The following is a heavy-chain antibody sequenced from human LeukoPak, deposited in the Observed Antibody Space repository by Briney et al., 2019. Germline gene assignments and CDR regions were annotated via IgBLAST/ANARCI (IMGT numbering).Heavy chain of an antibody. CDR2: INPNSGGT. CDR1: GYTFTGYY. V-gene: IGHV1-2*02. CDR3: ARRMKKMVRGPNYYMDV. Sequence: GASVKVSCKASGYTFTGYYMHWVRQAPGQGLEWMGWINPNSGGTNYAQKFQGRVTMTRDTSISTAYMELSRLISDDTAVYYCARRMKKMVRGPNYYMDVWGKGTTVTISS. J-gene: IGHJ6*03. D-gene: IGHD3-10*01.